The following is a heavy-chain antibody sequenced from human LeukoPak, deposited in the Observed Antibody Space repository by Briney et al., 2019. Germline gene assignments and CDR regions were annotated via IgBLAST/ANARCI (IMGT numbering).Heavy chain of an antibody. V-gene: IGHV3-9*01. CDR1: GFTFDDYA. CDR3: AKDALAAAGTGIWFDP. CDR2: ISWNSGSI. D-gene: IGHD6-13*01. J-gene: IGHJ5*02. Sequence: PGRSLGLSCAASGFTFDDYAMHWVRQAPGKGLEWVSGISWNSGSIGYADSVKGRFTISRDNAKNSLYLQMNSLRAEDTALYYCAKDALAAAGTGIWFDPWGQGTLVTVSS.